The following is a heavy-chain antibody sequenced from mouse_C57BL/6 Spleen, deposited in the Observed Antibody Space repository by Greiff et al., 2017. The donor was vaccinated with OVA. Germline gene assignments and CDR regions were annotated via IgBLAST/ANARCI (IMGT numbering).Heavy chain of an antibody. CDR2: IHPNSGST. Sequence: VQLQQSGAELVKPGASVKLSCKASGYTFTSYWMHWVKQRPGQGLEWIGMIHPNSGSTNYNEKFKSKATLTVDKSSSTAYMQLSSLTSEDSAVYYCAREFTTVLDYWGQGTTLTVSS. CDR3: AREFTTVLDY. D-gene: IGHD1-1*01. J-gene: IGHJ2*01. CDR1: GYTFTSYW. V-gene: IGHV1-64*01.